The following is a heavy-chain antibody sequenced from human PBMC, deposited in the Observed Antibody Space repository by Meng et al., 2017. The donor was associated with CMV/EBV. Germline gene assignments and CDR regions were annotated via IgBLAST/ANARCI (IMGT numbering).Heavy chain of an antibody. CDR2: ISAYNGNT. CDR1: GYTFTSYG. Sequence: ASVKVSCKASGYTFTSYGISWVRQAPGQGLEWMGWISAYNGNTNYAQKFQGRVTMTTDTSTSTAYMELRSLRSDDTAVYYCARDSFVLRFLEWFDPDWFDPWGQGTLVTVSS. D-gene: IGHD3-3*01. V-gene: IGHV1-18*01. CDR3: ARDSFVLRFLEWFDPDWFDP. J-gene: IGHJ5*02.